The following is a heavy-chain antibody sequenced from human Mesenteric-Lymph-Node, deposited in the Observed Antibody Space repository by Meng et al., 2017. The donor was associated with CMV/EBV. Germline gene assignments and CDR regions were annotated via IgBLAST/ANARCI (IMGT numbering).Heavy chain of an antibody. J-gene: IGHJ4*02. V-gene: IGHV3-20*01. D-gene: IGHD2-2*01. Sequence: LSLTGAASGFTFDDYGMSWVRQAPGKGLEWVSGINWNGGSTGYADSVKGRFTISRDNAKNSLYLQMNSLRAEDTALYHCARCSSTSCPSYYFDYWGQGTLVTVSS. CDR1: GFTFDDYG. CDR3: ARCSSTSCPSYYFDY. CDR2: INWNGGST.